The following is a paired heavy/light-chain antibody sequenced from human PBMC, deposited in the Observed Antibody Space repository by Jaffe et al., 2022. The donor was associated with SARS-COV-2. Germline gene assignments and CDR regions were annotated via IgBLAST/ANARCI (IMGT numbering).Light chain of an antibody. Sequence: DIVMTQTPLSSPVTLGQPASISCRSSQSLEHSSGNTYLSWLQQRAGQPPRLLIYKISNRFSGVPDRFSGSGAGTDFTLKISRVEAEDVGVYYCMQATQSPYTFGQGTKLEIK. V-gene: IGKV2-24*01. CDR3: MQATQSPYT. CDR1: QSLEHSSGNTY. CDR2: KIS. J-gene: IGKJ2*01.
Heavy chain of an antibody. D-gene: IGHD6-13*01. Sequence: EVQLVESGGGLVKPGGSLRLSCTASKFTFSNAWMNWVRQAPGKGLEWVGRIKSKAVGGTIDYAAPVKGRFTISRDDSELMLYLQMNSLKTEDTAVYYCATSVATPGAFDIWGLGTMVTVSS. V-gene: IGHV3-15*01. J-gene: IGHJ3*02. CDR1: KFTFSNAW. CDR3: ATSVATPGAFDI. CDR2: IKSKAVGGTI.